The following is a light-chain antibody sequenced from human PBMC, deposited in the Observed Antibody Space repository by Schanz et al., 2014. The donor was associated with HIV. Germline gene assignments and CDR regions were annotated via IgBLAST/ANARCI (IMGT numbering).Light chain of an antibody. V-gene: IGLV2-14*03. J-gene: IGLJ1*01. CDR3: SSYAGNNKLGV. CDR2: DVS. Sequence: QSVLTQPASVSGSPGQSITISCPGTSIDAGGYNYVSWYQQHPGKAPKLMIYDVSYRPSGISNRFSGSKSGNTASLTVSGLQAEDEADYYCSSYAGNNKLGVFGTGTKLTVL. CDR1: SIDAGGYNY.